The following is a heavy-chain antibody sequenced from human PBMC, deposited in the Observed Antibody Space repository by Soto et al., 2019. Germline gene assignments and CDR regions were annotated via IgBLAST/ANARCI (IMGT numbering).Heavy chain of an antibody. V-gene: IGHV1-46*02. D-gene: IGHD3-22*01. CDR1: RYTLKSKY. CDR3: ARDRSAYYYDSSGSYYVSYFQH. CDR2: INPSGGST. Sequence: ASRYTLKSKYMHWLRHETKQGLEWMGIINPSGGSTSYAQKFQGRVTMTRDTSTSTVYMELSSLRSEDTAVYYCARDRSAYYYDSSGSYYVSYFQHWGQGTLVTVSS. J-gene: IGHJ1*01.